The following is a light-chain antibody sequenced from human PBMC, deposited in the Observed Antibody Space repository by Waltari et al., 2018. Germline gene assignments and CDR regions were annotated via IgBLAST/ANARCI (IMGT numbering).Light chain of an antibody. V-gene: IGKV3-15*01. CDR1: QSVSSD. J-gene: IGKJ1*01. Sequence: EMVMTQSPATLSVSPGERATLSCRASQSVSSDLAWYQQKSGQAPRLLIYAASNRATGIPARFNGGGSGTEFTLTISSLQSGDSAVYYCQQYNNWPLTFGQWTKVEIK. CDR3: QQYNNWPLT. CDR2: AAS.